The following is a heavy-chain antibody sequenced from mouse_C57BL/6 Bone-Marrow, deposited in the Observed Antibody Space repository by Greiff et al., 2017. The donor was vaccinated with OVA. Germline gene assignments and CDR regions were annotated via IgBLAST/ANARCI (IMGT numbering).Heavy chain of an antibody. Sequence: EVMLVESGGGLVQPGGSLSLSCAASGFTFTDYYMSWVRQPPGKALEWLGFIRNKANGYTTEYSASVKGRFTISRDNSQSILYLQMNALRAEDSATYYCASSLSGSWCAYWGQGTLVTVSA. CDR1: GFTFTDYY. CDR2: IRNKANGYTT. CDR3: ASSLSGSWCAY. J-gene: IGHJ3*01. D-gene: IGHD1-1*01. V-gene: IGHV7-3*01.